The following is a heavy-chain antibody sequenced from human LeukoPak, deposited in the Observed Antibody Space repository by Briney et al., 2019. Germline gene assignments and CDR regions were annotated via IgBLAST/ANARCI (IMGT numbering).Heavy chain of an antibody. CDR3: ARSSPPTYYHFYYYMDV. V-gene: IGHV1-2*02. Sequence: GASVKVSCKASGYTSTGYYMHWVRQAPGQGLEWMGWINPNSGGAKYAQNFQGRVIMTTDTSISTAYMELTSLRSDDTAVYYCARSSPPTYYHFYYYMDVWGKGSTVTVSS. CDR2: INPNSGGA. J-gene: IGHJ6*03. CDR1: GYTSTGYY. D-gene: IGHD6-13*01.